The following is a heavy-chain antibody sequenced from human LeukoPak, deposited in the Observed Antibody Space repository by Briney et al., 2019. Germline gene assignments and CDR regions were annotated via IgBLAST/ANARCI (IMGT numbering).Heavy chain of an antibody. Sequence: GGSLRLSCAASGFTFSSYGMHWVRQAPGKGLGWVAFIRYDGSNKYYADSVKGRFTISRDNSKNTLYLQMNSLRAEDTAVYYCAKFPVGYDIDWFVPWGQGTLVSVSS. CDR2: IRYDGSNK. CDR1: GFTFSSYG. V-gene: IGHV3-30*02. CDR3: AKFPVGYDIDWFVP. J-gene: IGHJ5*02. D-gene: IGHD3-22*01.